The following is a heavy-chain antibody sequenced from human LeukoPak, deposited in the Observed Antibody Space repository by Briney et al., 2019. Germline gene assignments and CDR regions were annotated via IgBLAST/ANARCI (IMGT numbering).Heavy chain of an antibody. CDR3: ARGGDVLRDMVVEGFDH. Sequence: GGSLRLSCAASGFTLSSYAMSWVRQAPGKGLEWVSYISSSSSTIYYADSVKGRFTISRDNAKNSLYLQMNSLRAEDTAVYYCARGGDVLRDMVVEGFDHWGQGTLVTVSS. CDR1: GFTLSSYA. CDR2: ISSSSSTI. V-gene: IGHV3-48*01. J-gene: IGHJ4*02. D-gene: IGHD3-3*01.